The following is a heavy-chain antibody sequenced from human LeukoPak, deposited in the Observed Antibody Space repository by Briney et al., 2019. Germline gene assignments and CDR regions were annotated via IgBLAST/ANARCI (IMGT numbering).Heavy chain of an antibody. V-gene: IGHV3-48*01. D-gene: IGHD2-2*01. Sequence: PGGSLRLSCAASGFTFNSYSMNWVRQAPGEGLEWVSYISSSSSTIYYADSVKGRFTISRDNAKNSLYLQMNSLRAEDTAVYYCARVGTRYCSSTSCYVGYWGQGTLVTVSS. CDR1: GFTFNSYS. CDR3: ARVGTRYCSSTSCYVGY. CDR2: ISSSSSTI. J-gene: IGHJ4*02.